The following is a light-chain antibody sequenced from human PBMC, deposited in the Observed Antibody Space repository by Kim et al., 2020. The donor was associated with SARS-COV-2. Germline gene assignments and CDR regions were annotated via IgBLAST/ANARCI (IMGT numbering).Light chain of an antibody. J-gene: IGKJ1*01. V-gene: IGKV3-20*01. CDR1: QTISNKY. Sequence: LSPGERATLSCRASQTISNKYLAWYQQRPGQPPRLVIYSASTRATGIPDRFSGSGSGTDFTLIISRLEPEDFALYHCQQYSSSPTFVQGTKVDIK. CDR3: QQYSSSPT. CDR2: SAS.